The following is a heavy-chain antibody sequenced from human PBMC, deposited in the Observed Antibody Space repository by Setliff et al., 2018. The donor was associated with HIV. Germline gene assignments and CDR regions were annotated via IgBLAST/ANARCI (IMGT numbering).Heavy chain of an antibody. D-gene: IGHD6-19*01. CDR2: MNSGGNT. J-gene: IGHJ4*02. CDR1: GFSFGDFA. CDR3: ASTGYSSGWSFDY. Sequence: PSETLRLSCTASGFSFGDFALNWVRQPPGKGLAWIGYMNSGGNTYYKPSLKSRVTMSVDSSKNQFSLRLNSVTAADTAVYYCASTGYSSGWSFDYWGQGTLVTVSS. V-gene: IGHV4-59*04.